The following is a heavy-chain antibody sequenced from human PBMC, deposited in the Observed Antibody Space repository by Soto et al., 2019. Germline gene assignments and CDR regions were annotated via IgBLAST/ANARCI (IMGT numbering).Heavy chain of an antibody. V-gene: IGHV1-3*01. Sequence: QVQLVQSGAEVKKPGASVKVSCKASGYTFTSYAMHWVRQAPGQRLEWMGWINAGNGNTKYSQKFQGRVTITRDTSASTAYMELSSLRSEDTAVYYCARDDALGSSSFNGGGFDYWGQGTLVTVSS. CDR3: ARDDALGSSSFNGGGFDY. D-gene: IGHD2-2*01. CDR2: INAGNGNT. CDR1: GYTFTSYA. J-gene: IGHJ4*02.